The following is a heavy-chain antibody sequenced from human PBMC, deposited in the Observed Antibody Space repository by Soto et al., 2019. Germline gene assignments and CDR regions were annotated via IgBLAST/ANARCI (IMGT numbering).Heavy chain of an antibody. V-gene: IGHV3-30*18. CDR3: EKDWVFGAAFDI. CDR1: GFTFSSYG. CDR2: ISYDGSNK. J-gene: IGHJ3*02. Sequence: GGSLRLSCAASGFTFSSYGMHWVRQAPGKGLEWVAVISYDGSNKYYADSVKGRFTISRDNSKNTLYLQMNSLRAEDTAVYYSEKDWVFGAAFDIWGQGTMVTVSS. D-gene: IGHD3-10*01.